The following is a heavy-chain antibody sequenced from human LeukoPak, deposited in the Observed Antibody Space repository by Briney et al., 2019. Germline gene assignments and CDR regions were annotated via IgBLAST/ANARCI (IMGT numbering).Heavy chain of an antibody. CDR2: IIPIFGTA. CDR1: GGTFSSYA. Sequence: ASVKVSCKASGGTFSSYAISWVRQAPGQGLEWMGGIIPIFGTANYAQKFQGRVTITADESSSTGYMELSSLRSEDTAVYYCARERSRYCSSASCSPGAFDIWGQGTMVTVSS. D-gene: IGHD2-2*01. CDR3: ARERSRYCSSASCSPGAFDI. J-gene: IGHJ3*02. V-gene: IGHV1-69*13.